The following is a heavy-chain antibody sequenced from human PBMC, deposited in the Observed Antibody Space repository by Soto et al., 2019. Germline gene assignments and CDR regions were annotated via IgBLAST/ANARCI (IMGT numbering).Heavy chain of an antibody. CDR2: ISSSSSYI. V-gene: IGHV3-21*01. D-gene: IGHD2-15*01. J-gene: IGHJ4*02. Sequence: GGSLRLSCAASGFTFSSYWMSWVRQAPGKGLEWVSSISSSSSYIYYADSVKGRFTISRDNAKNSLYLQMNSLRAEDTAVYYCARDFNPVVVVAEGYFDYWGQGTLVTVSS. CDR3: ARDFNPVVVVAEGYFDY. CDR1: GFTFSSYW.